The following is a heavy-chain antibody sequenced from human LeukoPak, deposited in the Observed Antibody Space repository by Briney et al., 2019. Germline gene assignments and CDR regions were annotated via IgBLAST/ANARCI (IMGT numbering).Heavy chain of an antibody. CDR1: GFTFSSYT. V-gene: IGHV3-21*04. D-gene: IGHD4-17*01. Sequence: GGSLRLSCAASGFTFSSYTMNWVRQAPGKGLEWVSIISSGSSYIHYADSVKGRFTISRDNAKNSLYLQMNSLRADDTAVYYCAKEIYGDSTGGRFQHWGQGTLVTVSS. CDR3: AKEIYGDSTGGRFQH. CDR2: ISSGSSYI. J-gene: IGHJ1*01.